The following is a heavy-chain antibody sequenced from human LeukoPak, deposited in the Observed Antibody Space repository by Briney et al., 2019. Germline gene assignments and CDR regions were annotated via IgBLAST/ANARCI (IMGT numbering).Heavy chain of an antibody. D-gene: IGHD5-18*01. CDR1: GSTFDNSW. J-gene: IGHJ4*02. V-gene: IGHV3-7*01. Sequence: PGGSLRLSCAASGSTFDNSWMNWVRQAPGKGLEWVASINPDDSAKYYVDSVRGRFTISRDNVKNSLYLQMSSLRAEDTAVYYCARDRAYSSFDYWGQGTLVTVSS. CDR3: ARDRAYSSFDY. CDR2: INPDDSAK.